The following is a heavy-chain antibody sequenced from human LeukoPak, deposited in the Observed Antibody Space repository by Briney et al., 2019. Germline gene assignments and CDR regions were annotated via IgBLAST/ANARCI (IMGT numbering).Heavy chain of an antibody. V-gene: IGHV3-7*01. CDR3: ARDCSGGSCYSPPFGY. CDR1: GFTFSSYW. J-gene: IGHJ4*02. Sequence: PGGSLRLSCAASGFTFSSYWMSWVRQAPGKGLEWVANIKQDGSEKYYVDSVKGRFTISRDNAKNSLYLQMNSLRAEDTAAYYCARDCSGGSCYSPPFGYWGQGTLVTVSS. CDR2: IKQDGSEK. D-gene: IGHD2-15*01.